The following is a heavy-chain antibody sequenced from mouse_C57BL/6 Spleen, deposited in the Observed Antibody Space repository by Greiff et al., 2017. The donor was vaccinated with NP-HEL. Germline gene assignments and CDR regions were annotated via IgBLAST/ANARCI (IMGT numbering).Heavy chain of an antibody. Sequence: QVQLQQSGAELVRPGTSVKVSCKASGYAFTNYLIEWVKQRPGQGLEWIGVINPGSGGTNYNEKFKGKATLTADKSSSTAYMQLSSLTSEDSAVYFCARSYGSRYFDVWGTGTTVTVSS. CDR3: ARSYGSRYFDV. D-gene: IGHD1-1*01. V-gene: IGHV1-54*01. CDR1: GYAFTNYL. J-gene: IGHJ1*03. CDR2: INPGSGGT.